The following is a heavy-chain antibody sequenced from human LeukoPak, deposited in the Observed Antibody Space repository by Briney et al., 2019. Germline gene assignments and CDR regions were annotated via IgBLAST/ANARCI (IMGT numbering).Heavy chain of an antibody. Sequence: ASVKVSCKASGYTFTGYYIHWVRQAPGQGLEWMGRINPNSGGTNYAQKFQGRVTMTRDTSISTAYMGLSRLRSDDTAVYYCARGSQVIVPAAQNWFDPWGQGTLVTVSS. D-gene: IGHD2-2*01. CDR3: ARGSQVIVPAAQNWFDP. CDR1: GYTFTGYY. J-gene: IGHJ5*02. V-gene: IGHV1-2*06. CDR2: INPNSGGT.